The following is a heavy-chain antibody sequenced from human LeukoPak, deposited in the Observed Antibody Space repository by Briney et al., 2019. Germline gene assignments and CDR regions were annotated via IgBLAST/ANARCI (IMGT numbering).Heavy chain of an antibody. CDR1: GGPLSAYY. J-gene: IGHJ4*02. CDR2: IYDNGNT. D-gene: IGHD1-14*01. Sequence: SETLSLTCTVSGGPLSAYYWTWIRQPPGKGLERIGYIYDNGNTNYNPSLKSRVTISVDTSKNQFSLKLSSVTPADTAVYYCATGESGSTLGGYWGQGTLVTVSS. V-gene: IGHV4-59*03. CDR3: ATGESGSTLGGY.